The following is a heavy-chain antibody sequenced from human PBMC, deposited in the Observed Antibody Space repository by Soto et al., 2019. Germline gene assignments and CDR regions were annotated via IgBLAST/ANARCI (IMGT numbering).Heavy chain of an antibody. D-gene: IGHD3-22*01. CDR2: ISAYNGNT. CDR1: GYTFTIYG. J-gene: IGHJ3*02. CDR3: ARTNYYDSSGYSPGGAFDI. Sequence: ASVKVSCKASGYTFTIYGISCVRQAPGQGLEWMGWISAYNGNTNYAQKLQGRVTMTTDTSTSTAYMELRSLRSDDTAVYYCARTNYYDSSGYSPGGAFDIWGQGTMVTVSS. V-gene: IGHV1-18*04.